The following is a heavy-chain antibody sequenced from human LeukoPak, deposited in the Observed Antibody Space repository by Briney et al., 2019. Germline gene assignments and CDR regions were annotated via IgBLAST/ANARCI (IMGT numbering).Heavy chain of an antibody. CDR1: GYTFTGYY. D-gene: IGHD2-15*01. CDR3: AREWGGSCLDWFDP. Sequence: ASVKVSCKASGYTFTGYYMHWVRQAPGQGLEWMGWINPNRESLNYAQKLQCRFTMTRDTSISTAYMDLSRLRSDDTGVYYCAREWGGSCLDWFDPWVQGTLVTLSS. V-gene: IGHV1-2*02. J-gene: IGHJ5*02. CDR2: INPNRESL.